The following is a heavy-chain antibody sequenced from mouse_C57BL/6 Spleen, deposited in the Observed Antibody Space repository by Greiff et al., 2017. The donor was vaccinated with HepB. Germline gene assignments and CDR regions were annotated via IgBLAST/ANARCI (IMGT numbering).Heavy chain of an antibody. Sequence: DVKLVESGGDLVKPGGSLKLSCAASGFTFSSYGMSWVRQTPDKRLEWVATISSGGSYTYYPDSVKGRFTISRDNAKNTLYLQMSSLKSEDTAMYYCARRGYGSSYRAMDYWGQGTSVTVSS. CDR3: ARRGYGSSYRAMDY. CDR1: GFTFSSYG. D-gene: IGHD1-1*01. J-gene: IGHJ4*01. V-gene: IGHV5-6*02. CDR2: ISSGGSYT.